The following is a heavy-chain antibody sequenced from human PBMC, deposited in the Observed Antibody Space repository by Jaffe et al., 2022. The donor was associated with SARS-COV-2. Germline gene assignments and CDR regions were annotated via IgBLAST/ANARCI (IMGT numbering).Heavy chain of an antibody. J-gene: IGHJ4*02. D-gene: IGHD3-22*01. CDR2: ISSSSSYI. CDR1: GFTFSSYS. Sequence: EVQLVESGGGLVKPGGSLRLSCAASGFTFSSYSMNWVRQAPRKGLEWVSSISSSSSYIYYADSVKGRFTISRDNAKNSLYLQMNSLRAEDTAVYYCARDLSSKLSMIVARFDYWGQGTLVTVSS. V-gene: IGHV3-21*02. CDR3: ARDLSSKLSMIVARFDY.